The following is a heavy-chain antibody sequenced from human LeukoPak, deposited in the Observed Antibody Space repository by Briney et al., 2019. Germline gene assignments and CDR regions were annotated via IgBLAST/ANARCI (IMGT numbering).Heavy chain of an antibody. Sequence: ASVKVSCKASGYTFTTYGINWVRQAPGQGLEWMGWISPYNGNTNYAQKLQGRVTTTTDTSTSTVYMELRSLRSDDTAVYYCARDRGDFWSAYFHYWGQGTLVTVSS. J-gene: IGHJ4*02. D-gene: IGHD3-3*01. CDR3: ARDRGDFWSAYFHY. CDR2: ISPYNGNT. CDR1: GYTFTTYG. V-gene: IGHV1-18*01.